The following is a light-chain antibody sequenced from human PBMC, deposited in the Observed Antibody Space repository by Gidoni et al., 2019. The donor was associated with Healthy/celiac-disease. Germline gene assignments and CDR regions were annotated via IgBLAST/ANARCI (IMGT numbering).Light chain of an antibody. Sequence: DIQMKQSPSSLSASVGDRVTITCRASQGIANSFAWFQQKPGKDPQSLIYAASSFQSWVPSMFIFSGSGTDFTLTISTLQPYDFSSYYCQQYHSYPITFGPGTKVDIK. V-gene: IGKV1-16*01. CDR2: AAS. J-gene: IGKJ3*01. CDR1: QGIANS. CDR3: QQYHSYPIT.